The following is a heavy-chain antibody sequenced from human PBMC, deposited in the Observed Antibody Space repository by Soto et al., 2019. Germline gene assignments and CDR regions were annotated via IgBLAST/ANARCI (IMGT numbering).Heavy chain of an antibody. Sequence: LRLSCAASGFTFSSYGMHWVRQAPGKGLEWVAVIWYDGSNKYYADSVKGRFTISRDNSKNTLYLQMNSLRAEDTAVYYCARERKEQQLYYYYYYYGMDVWGRRTTVTVSS. V-gene: IGHV3-33*01. CDR1: GFTFSSYG. CDR3: ARERKEQQLYYYYYYYGMDV. J-gene: IGHJ6*02. CDR2: IWYDGSNK. D-gene: IGHD6-13*01.